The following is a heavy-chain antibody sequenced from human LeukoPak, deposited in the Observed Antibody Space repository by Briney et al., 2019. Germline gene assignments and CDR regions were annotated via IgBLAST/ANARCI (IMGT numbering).Heavy chain of an antibody. D-gene: IGHD3-22*01. CDR1: GFTFSSYG. J-gene: IGHJ4*02. Sequence: GGSLRLSCAASGFTFSSYGMHWVRQAPGKGLEWVAFIRYDGSNKYYADSVKGRFTISRDNSKNTLYLQMSSLRAEDTAVYYCAKGTYYYDSSGEFDHWGQGTLVTVSS. V-gene: IGHV3-30*02. CDR3: AKGTYYYDSSGEFDH. CDR2: IRYDGSNK.